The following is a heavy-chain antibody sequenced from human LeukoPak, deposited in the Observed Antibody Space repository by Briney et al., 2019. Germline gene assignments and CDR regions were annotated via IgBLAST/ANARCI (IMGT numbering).Heavy chain of an antibody. J-gene: IGHJ4*02. CDR2: INPSGGST. D-gene: IGHD2-15*01. V-gene: IGHV1-46*01. CDR3: ARDSFTWVAWSLEFDY. Sequence: ASVKVSCKASGHTFTSYYMHWVRQAPGQGLEWMGIINPSGGSTSYAQKFQGRVTMTRDTSTSTAYMELSSLRSEDTAVYYCARDSFTWVAWSLEFDYWGQGTLVTVSS. CDR1: GHTFTSYY.